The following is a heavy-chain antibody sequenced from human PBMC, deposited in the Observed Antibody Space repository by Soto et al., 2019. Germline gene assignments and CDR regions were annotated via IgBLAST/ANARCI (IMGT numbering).Heavy chain of an antibody. Sequence: VASVKVSCKASGYIFINYYMHWVRQAPGQGLEWMGIINPSGVGISYAQKFQGRVTLTSDTSTTTVYMELSSLRSEDTAVYYCARDINTVRFYDTSGYLNWFDPWGQGTLVTVSS. CDR1: GYIFINYY. CDR2: INPSGVGI. D-gene: IGHD3-22*01. J-gene: IGHJ5*02. CDR3: ARDINTVRFYDTSGYLNWFDP. V-gene: IGHV1-46*03.